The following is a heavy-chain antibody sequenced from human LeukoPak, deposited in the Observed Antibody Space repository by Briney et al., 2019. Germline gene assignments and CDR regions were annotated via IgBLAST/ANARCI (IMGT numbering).Heavy chain of an antibody. Sequence: GGSLRLSCAASEFTLSSYEMNWVRQAPGKGLEWVSYISSSGSSIYYADSVKGRFTISRDNAKNSLYLQMNSLRAEDTAVYYCAKDGGGYYPSYYYYMDVWGKGTTVTISS. V-gene: IGHV3-48*03. J-gene: IGHJ6*03. CDR1: EFTLSSYE. CDR2: ISSSGSSI. CDR3: AKDGGGYYPSYYYYMDV. D-gene: IGHD3-22*01.